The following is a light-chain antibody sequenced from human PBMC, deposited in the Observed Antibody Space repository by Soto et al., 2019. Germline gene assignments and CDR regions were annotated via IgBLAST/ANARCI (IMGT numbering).Light chain of an antibody. Sequence: EIVLTQSPGTLSLSPGEIATLSCSASQSVSSSYLAWHQHKPGQTPRLLIYGASSRATGIPDRFTGSGSGTDFTLTISRLEPEDFAVYYCQQYASSPRTFGQGTKVDIK. CDR3: QQYASSPRT. J-gene: IGKJ1*01. V-gene: IGKV3-20*01. CDR1: QSVSSSY. CDR2: GAS.